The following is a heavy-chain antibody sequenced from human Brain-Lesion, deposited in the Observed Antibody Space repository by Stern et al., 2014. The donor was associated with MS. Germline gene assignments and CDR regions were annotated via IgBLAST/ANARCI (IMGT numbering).Heavy chain of an antibody. CDR2: SDHSGST. CDR1: GGSISSSNW. Sequence: MQLVESGPGLVKPSGTLSLTCAVSGGSISSSNWWSWVRQSPGKGLEWIGESDHSGSTIYNPSLKSRVTVSVEKSKNRFSLNLRSVTAADTAVYFCARFPASRPHVFDSWGQGTLVTVSS. D-gene: IGHD6-13*01. J-gene: IGHJ4*02. V-gene: IGHV4-4*02. CDR3: ARFPASRPHVFDS.